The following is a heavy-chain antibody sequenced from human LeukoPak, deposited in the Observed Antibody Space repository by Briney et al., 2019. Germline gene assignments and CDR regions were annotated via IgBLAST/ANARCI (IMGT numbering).Heavy chain of an antibody. Sequence: PGGSLRLSCAASRFTFDDYAMHWVRQAPGKGLEWVSGISWNGGSIGYADSVKGRFTISRDNAKNSLYLQMNSLRAEDTALYYCAKDTGYYYDSSNYWNWGQGTLVTVSS. D-gene: IGHD3-22*01. CDR2: ISWNGGSI. V-gene: IGHV3-9*01. J-gene: IGHJ4*02. CDR3: AKDTGYYYDSSNYWN. CDR1: RFTFDDYA.